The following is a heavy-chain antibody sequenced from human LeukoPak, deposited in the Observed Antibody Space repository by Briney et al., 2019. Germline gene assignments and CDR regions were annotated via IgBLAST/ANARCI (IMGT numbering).Heavy chain of an antibody. CDR2: ISGSGGST. D-gene: IGHD6-19*01. V-gene: IGHV3-23*01. Sequence: GGSLRLSCAASGFTFSSYAMSWVRQAPGKGLEWVSAISGSGGSTYYADSVKGRFTISRDNSKNTLYLQMNSLRAEDTAVYYCARDYSGLEAYYYYYGMDVWGQGATVTVSS. CDR3: ARDYSGLEAYYYYYGMDV. CDR1: GFTFSSYA. J-gene: IGHJ6*02.